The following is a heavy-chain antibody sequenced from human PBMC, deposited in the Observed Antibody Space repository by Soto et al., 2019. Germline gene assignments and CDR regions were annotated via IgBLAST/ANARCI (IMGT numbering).Heavy chain of an antibody. D-gene: IGHD2-15*01. V-gene: IGHV1-69*13. CDR3: ARCGECSGGSCYFSWFDP. CDR2: IIPIFGTA. J-gene: IGHJ5*02. CDR1: GGTFSSYA. Sequence: ASVKVSCKASGGTFSSYAISWVRQAPGQGLEWMGGIIPIFGTANYAQKFQGKVTITADESTSTAYMELSSLRSEDTALFYCARCGECSGGSCYFSWFDPWGQGTLVTVSS.